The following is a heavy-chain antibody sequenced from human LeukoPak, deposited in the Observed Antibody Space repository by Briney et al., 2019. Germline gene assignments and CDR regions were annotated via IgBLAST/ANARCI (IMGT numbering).Heavy chain of an antibody. CDR2: IYSSGST. CDR3: ARGPDLTALN. D-gene: IGHD3-9*01. V-gene: IGHV4-59*01. CDR1: GGSINNYY. J-gene: IGHJ4*02. Sequence: SETLSLTCTVSGGSINNYYWSWIRQPPGKGLEWIGYIYSSGSTNYNPSLKSRVTISVDTSKNQFSLKLSSVTAADTAVYYCARGPDLTALNWGQGTLVTVSS.